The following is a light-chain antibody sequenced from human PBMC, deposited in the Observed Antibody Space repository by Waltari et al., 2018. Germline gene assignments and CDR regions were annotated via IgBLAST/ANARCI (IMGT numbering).Light chain of an antibody. CDR3: QQYGSSRGA. Sequence: EIGLTPSPGTLYLSPGERATLHCSARQSVSSSYLAWYQPKPGQAPRLLIYGASSRATVIPDRFSGSGSGTDFTLTISRLEPEDFAVYYCQQYGSSRGAFGQGTKVEIK. CDR1: QSVSSSY. J-gene: IGKJ1*01. V-gene: IGKV3-20*01. CDR2: GAS.